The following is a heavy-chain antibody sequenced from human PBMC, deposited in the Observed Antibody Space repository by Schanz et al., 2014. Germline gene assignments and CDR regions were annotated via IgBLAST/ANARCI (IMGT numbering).Heavy chain of an antibody. Sequence: QVQLVQSGAEVKKPGSSVKVSCKASRSTFSSYTINWVRQAPGQGLEWMGRIIPSLGLAKYEQKFQDKVTITADTSTTTAYMELSGLRSEDTAVYYCARDGVDAAAGGNYWGQGTLVTVSS. CDR1: RSTFSSYT. D-gene: IGHD6-13*01. V-gene: IGHV1-69*09. CDR2: IIPSLGLA. J-gene: IGHJ4*02. CDR3: ARDGVDAAAGGNY.